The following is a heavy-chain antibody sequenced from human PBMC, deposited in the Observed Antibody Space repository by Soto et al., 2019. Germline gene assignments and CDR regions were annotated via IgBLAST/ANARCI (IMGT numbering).Heavy chain of an antibody. V-gene: IGHV2-70*11. D-gene: IGHD6-13*01. Sequence: SGPTLVNPTQTLTLTCTFSGFSLSTSGMCVSWIRQPPGKALEWLARIDWDDDKYYSTSLKTRLTISKDTSKNQVVLTMTNMDPVDTATYYCARISLSSSWYRRYYFDYWGQGTLVTVS. CDR3: ARISLSSSWYRRYYFDY. CDR2: IDWDDDK. CDR1: GFSLSTSGMC. J-gene: IGHJ4*02.